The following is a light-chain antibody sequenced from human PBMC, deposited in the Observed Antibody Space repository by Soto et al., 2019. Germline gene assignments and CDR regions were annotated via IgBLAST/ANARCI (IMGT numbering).Light chain of an antibody. CDR2: AAS. CDR3: QQSYSTPRT. V-gene: IGKV1-39*01. J-gene: IGKJ1*01. CDR1: QSISSY. Sequence: DTQMTQSPSSLSASVGDRVTITCRASQSISSYLNWYQQNPGKPPKLLIYAASSLQSGVPSRFSGSGSGTDFTLTISSLQPEDFATYYCQQSYSTPRTFGQGTQVEIK.